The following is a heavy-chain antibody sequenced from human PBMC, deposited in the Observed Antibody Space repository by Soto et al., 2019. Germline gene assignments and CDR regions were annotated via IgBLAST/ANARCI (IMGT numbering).Heavy chain of an antibody. Sequence: PSETLSLTCAVYGGSFSGYYWTWIRQPPGTGLEWIGEINHSGSTNYNPSLKSRVTISVDTSKNQFSLKLTSVTAADTAVYYCARDSLTGYYFDYWGQGMLVTVSS. D-gene: IGHD3-9*01. CDR1: GGSFSGYY. V-gene: IGHV4-34*01. CDR3: ARDSLTGYYFDY. CDR2: INHSGST. J-gene: IGHJ4*02.